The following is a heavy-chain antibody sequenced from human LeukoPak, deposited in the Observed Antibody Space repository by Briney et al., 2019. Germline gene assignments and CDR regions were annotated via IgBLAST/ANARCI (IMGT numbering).Heavy chain of an antibody. J-gene: IGHJ4*02. CDR1: GYTFTGYY. Sequence: GASVKVSCKASGYTFTGYYMHWVRQASGQGLEWMGWINPVSGGTNYAQKFQGRVTMTRDTSINTAYMELSRLRSDDTAVYYCARPYCSGGSCHDYFDYWGQGTLVTVSS. D-gene: IGHD2-15*01. CDR3: ARPYCSGGSCHDYFDY. V-gene: IGHV1-2*02. CDR2: INPVSGGT.